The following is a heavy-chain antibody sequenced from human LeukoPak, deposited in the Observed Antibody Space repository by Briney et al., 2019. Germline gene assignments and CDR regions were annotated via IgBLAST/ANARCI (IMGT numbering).Heavy chain of an antibody. CDR1: GFTFSSYG. D-gene: IGHD5-18*01. CDR3: ARDAVDTANAV. V-gene: IGHV3-30*03. Sequence: GGSLRLSCAASGFTFSSYGMHWVRQAPGKGLEWVAVISYDGSNKYYADSVKGRFTISRDNSKNTLYLQMNSLRAEDTAVYYCARDAVDTANAVWGQGTTVTVSS. CDR2: ISYDGSNK. J-gene: IGHJ6*02.